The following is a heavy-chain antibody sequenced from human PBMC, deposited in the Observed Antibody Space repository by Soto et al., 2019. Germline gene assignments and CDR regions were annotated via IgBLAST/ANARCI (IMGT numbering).Heavy chain of an antibody. J-gene: IGHJ4*02. CDR2: ISSSGSTI. D-gene: IGHD2-21*01. CDR3: ARDRDDWRYFDY. CDR1: GFTFSDYY. V-gene: IGHV3-11*01. Sequence: GGSLRLSCAASGFTFSDYYMSWIRQAPGKGLEWVSYISSSGSTIYYADSVKGRFTISRDNAKNSLYLQMDSLRAEDTAVYYCARDRDDWRYFDYWGQGTLVTVSS.